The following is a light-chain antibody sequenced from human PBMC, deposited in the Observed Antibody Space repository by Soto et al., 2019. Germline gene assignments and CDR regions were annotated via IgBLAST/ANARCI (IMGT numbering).Light chain of an antibody. Sequence: QSALTQPASVSGSPGQSITLLCTGTSSDFGIYSSVSWYQQHPGKAPKLMIHDVFYRPSGVSSRFSGSRSGNTASLTISGLQAEDEADYYCSSFTSSSSYVFGPGTKLTVL. J-gene: IGLJ1*01. CDR2: DVF. CDR1: SSDFGIYSS. V-gene: IGLV2-14*01. CDR3: SSFTSSSSYV.